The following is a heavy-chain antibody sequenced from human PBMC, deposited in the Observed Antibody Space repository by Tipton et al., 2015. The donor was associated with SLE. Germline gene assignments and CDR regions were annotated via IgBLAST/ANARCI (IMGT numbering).Heavy chain of an antibody. D-gene: IGHD3-3*01. CDR3: AREAWRGLVWDY. CDR1: GFTFSSSA. V-gene: IGHV3-33*08. Sequence: QVQLVQSGGGVVQPGRSLRLSCAASGFTFSSSAMHWVRQAPGKGLEWVAVIWYDGSNKYYADSVKGRFTISRDNSKNTLYLQMNSLRAEDTAVYYCAREAWRGLVWDYWGQGTLVTVSS. J-gene: IGHJ4*02. CDR2: IWYDGSNK.